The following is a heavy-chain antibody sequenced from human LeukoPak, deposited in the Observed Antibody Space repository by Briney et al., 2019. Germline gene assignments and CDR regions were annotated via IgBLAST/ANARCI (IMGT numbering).Heavy chain of an antibody. V-gene: IGHV3-20*01. CDR3: ARAPAGSLRDAFDI. CDR2: INWNGGST. CDR1: GFTFDDYG. D-gene: IGHD2-21*02. J-gene: IGHJ3*02. Sequence: GGSLRLSCAASGFTFDDYGMSWVRQAPGKGLERVSGINWNGGSTGYADSVKGRFTISRDNAKNSLYLQMNSLRAEDTALYHYARAPAGSLRDAFDIWGQGTMVTVPS.